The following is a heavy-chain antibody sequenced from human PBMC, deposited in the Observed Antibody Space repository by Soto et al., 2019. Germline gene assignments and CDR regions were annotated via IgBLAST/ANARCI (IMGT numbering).Heavy chain of an antibody. CDR3: AKAGTHTDYGDYEDWFDP. CDR2: ISGSGGST. Sequence: EVQLLESGGGLVQPGGSLRRSCAASGFTFSSYAMSWVRQAPGKGLEWVSAISGSGGSTYYADSVKGRFTISRDNSKNTLYLQMISLRAEDTAVYYCAKAGTHTDYGDYEDWFDPWGQGTLVTVSS. V-gene: IGHV3-23*01. J-gene: IGHJ5*02. D-gene: IGHD4-17*01. CDR1: GFTFSSYA.